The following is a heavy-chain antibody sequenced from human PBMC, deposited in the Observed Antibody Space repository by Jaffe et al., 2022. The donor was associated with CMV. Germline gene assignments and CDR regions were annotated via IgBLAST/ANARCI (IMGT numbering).Heavy chain of an antibody. CDR1: GFTFGDYA. J-gene: IGHJ3*02. Sequence: EVQLVESGGGLVQPGRSLRLSCTASGFTFGDYAMSWVRQAPGKGLEWVGFIRNKAYGGTTEYAASVKGRFTISIDDSKSIAYLQMHSLKTEDTAVYYCTRGIGLRFFDWAQDDAFDIWGQGTMVTVSS. V-gene: IGHV3-49*04. D-gene: IGHD3-9*01. CDR2: IRNKAYGGTT. CDR3: TRGIGLRFFDWAQDDAFDI.